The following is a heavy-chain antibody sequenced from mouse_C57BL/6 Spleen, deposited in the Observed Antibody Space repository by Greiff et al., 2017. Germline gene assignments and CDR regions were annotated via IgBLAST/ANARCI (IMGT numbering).Heavy chain of an antibody. D-gene: IGHD1-1*01. CDR1: GFTFSDYY. CDR3: ARDPDYGSSYNWYFDV. CDR2: IIYDGSST. V-gene: IGHV5-16*01. Sequence: EVKLMESEGGLVQPGSSMKLSCTASGFTFSDYYMAWVRQVPEKGLEWVANIIYDGSSTYYLDSLKSRFIISRDNAKNILYLQMSSLKSEDTATYYCARDPDYGSSYNWYFDVWGTGTTVTVSS. J-gene: IGHJ1*03.